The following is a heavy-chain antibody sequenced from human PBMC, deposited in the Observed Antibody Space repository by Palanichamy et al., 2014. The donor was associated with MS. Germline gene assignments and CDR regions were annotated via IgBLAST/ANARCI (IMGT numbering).Heavy chain of an antibody. CDR1: FGSITSDGYY. CDR2: IYYSGST. Sequence: HVQLQESGPGLVQPSQTLSLTCTVSFGSITSDGYYWFWIRQHPGKALEWIGRIYYSGSTGYSPSLKSRVTISVDTSKNQFSLQLRSVTAADTAVYFCARGSDRNNHWFDPWGQGILVTVSS. CDR3: ARGSDRNNHWFDP. D-gene: IGHD1-14*01. J-gene: IGHJ5*02. V-gene: IGHV4-31*03.